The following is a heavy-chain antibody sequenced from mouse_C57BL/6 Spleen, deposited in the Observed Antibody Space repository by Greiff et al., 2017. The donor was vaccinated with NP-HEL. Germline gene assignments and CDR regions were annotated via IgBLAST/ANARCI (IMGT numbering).Heavy chain of an antibody. J-gene: IGHJ1*03. CDR3: ARSNWDEGDWYFDV. D-gene: IGHD4-1*01. Sequence: EVMLVESGGGLVKPGGSLKLSCAASGFTFSSYTMSWVRQTPEKRLEWVATISGGGGNTYYPDSVKGRFTISRDNAKNTLYLQMSSLRSEDTALYYCARSNWDEGDWYFDVWGTGTTVTVSS. CDR1: GFTFSSYT. CDR2: ISGGGGNT. V-gene: IGHV5-9*01.